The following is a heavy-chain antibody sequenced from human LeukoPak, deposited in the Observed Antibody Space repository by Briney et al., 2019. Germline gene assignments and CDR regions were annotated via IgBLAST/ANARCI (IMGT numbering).Heavy chain of an antibody. D-gene: IGHD1-1*01. Sequence: GGSLRFSCAASGFTFSNIWMTWVRQAPGKGLEWVGRIKRKAEGRTTDYAAPVRGRFTISRDDSKTTLYLQMNSLKAEDTAVYYCTTATSTTASWSWGQGTLVTVSS. CDR1: GFTFSNIW. CDR2: IKRKAEGRTT. V-gene: IGHV3-15*01. CDR3: TTATSTTASWS. J-gene: IGHJ5*02.